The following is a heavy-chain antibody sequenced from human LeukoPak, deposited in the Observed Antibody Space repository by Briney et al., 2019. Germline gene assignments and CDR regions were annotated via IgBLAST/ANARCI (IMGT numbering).Heavy chain of an antibody. CDR3: AKDGSNWSWALDY. D-gene: IGHD4-11*01. CDR1: GFTFDDYA. Sequence: GGSLRLSCAASGFTFDDYAMHWVRQTPGKGLEWVSLISGDGGSTYYADSVKGRFTTSRDDSKNSLYLQMKSLRTEDTAFYYCAKDGSNWSWALDYWGRGTLVTVSS. J-gene: IGHJ4*02. V-gene: IGHV3-43*02. CDR2: ISGDGGST.